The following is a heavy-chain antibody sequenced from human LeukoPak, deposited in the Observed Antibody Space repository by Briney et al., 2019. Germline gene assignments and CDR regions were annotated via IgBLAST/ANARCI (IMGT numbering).Heavy chain of an antibody. J-gene: IGHJ4*02. V-gene: IGHV1-69*06. D-gene: IGHD1-26*01. CDR2: IIPIFGTA. CDR3: ARGRPANSGSYYEDY. CDR1: GGTFSSYA. Sequence: SVEVSCKASGGTFSSYAISWVRQAPGQGLEWMGGIIPIFGTANYAQKFQGRVTITADKSTSTAYMELSSLRSEDTAVYYCARGRPANSGSYYEDYWGQGTLVTVSS.